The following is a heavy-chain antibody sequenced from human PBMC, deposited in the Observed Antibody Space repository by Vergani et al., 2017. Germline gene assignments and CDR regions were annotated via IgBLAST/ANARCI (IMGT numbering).Heavy chain of an antibody. V-gene: IGHV4-59*01. J-gene: IGHJ3*02. CDR1: GGSISSYY. CDR3: ARDSSYGDYDAAAFDI. CDR2: IYYSGST. Sequence: QVQLQESGPGLVKPSETLSLTCTVSGGSISSYYWSWIRHPPGKGLEWIGYIYYSGSTNYNPSLKRRVTISVDTSKNQFSLKLSSVTAADTAVYYCARDSSYGDYDAAAFDIWGQGTMVTVSS. D-gene: IGHD4-17*01.